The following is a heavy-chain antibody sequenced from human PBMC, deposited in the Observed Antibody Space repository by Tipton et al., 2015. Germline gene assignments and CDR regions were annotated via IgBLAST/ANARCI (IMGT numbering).Heavy chain of an antibody. D-gene: IGHD6-13*01. Sequence: GLVKPSRTLSLTCAISGDSVSSNTAAWHWIRQSPSRGLEWLGRTYYRSNWNNDYAVSVKSRITITPDTSKNQFTLHLNSVTPDDTAMYYCARGAQHSTWSWGQGTLVTVSS. J-gene: IGHJ5*02. V-gene: IGHV6-1*01. CDR3: ARGAQHSTWS. CDR1: GDSVSSNTAA. CDR2: TYYRSNWNN.